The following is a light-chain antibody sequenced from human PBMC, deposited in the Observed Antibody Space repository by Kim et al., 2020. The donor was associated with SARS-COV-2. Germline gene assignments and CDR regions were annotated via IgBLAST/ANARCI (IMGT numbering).Light chain of an antibody. CDR1: SGDVGGYND. J-gene: IGLJ1*01. Sequence: GQSITSASTGTSGDVGGYNDVAWYQQHTGKAPKLMIYDVSNRPSGVSNRFSGSKSGNTASLTISGLQAEDEADYYCSSYTSSSTYVFGTGTQLTVL. CDR2: DVS. V-gene: IGLV2-14*03. CDR3: SSYTSSSTYV.